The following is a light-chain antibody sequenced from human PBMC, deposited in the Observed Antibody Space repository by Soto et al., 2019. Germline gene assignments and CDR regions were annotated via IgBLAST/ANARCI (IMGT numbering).Light chain of an antibody. J-gene: IGKJ1*01. Sequence: DIQITQSPSTVSAYVGDRVTITCRASHHIERWLACYHRKPGKAPKLVLYDVSSLEGGVPSRFSGSGSGTVFIHIITVLKPDDFPNYFCQQIKSRPWTFGQGTKVHI. V-gene: IGKV1-5*01. CDR1: HHIERW. CDR2: DVS. CDR3: QQIKSRPWT.